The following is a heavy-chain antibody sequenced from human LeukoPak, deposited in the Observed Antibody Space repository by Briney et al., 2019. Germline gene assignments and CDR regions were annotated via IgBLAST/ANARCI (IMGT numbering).Heavy chain of an antibody. J-gene: IGHJ4*02. CDR2: ISSGSSYI. CDR1: GFTFSSYS. Sequence: GGSLRLSCAASGFTFSSYSMNWVRQAPGKGLEWVSSISSGSSYIYYADSVKGRFTISRDNAKNSLYLQMNSLRAEDTAVYYCARDGDAYCGGDCYSYFDYWGQGTLVTVSS. CDR3: ARDGDAYCGGDCYSYFDY. V-gene: IGHV3-21*01. D-gene: IGHD2-21*02.